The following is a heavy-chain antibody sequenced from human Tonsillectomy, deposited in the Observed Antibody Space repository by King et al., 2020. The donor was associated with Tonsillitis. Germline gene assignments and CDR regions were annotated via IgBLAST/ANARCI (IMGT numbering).Heavy chain of an antibody. Sequence: EVQLVESGGGLVQPGGSLRLSCAASGFTFSKYWMHWVRQAPGKGLVWVSRINSDGSSIRYADSVKGRFTISRDNAKNTLYLQMNTLRAEDTAVYYCARVNDYGDYNYYYYCMDVWGQGTTVTVSS. V-gene: IGHV3-74*01. CDR2: INSDGSSI. CDR3: ARVNDYGDYNYYYYCMDV. J-gene: IGHJ6*02. CDR1: GFTFSKYW. D-gene: IGHD4-17*01.